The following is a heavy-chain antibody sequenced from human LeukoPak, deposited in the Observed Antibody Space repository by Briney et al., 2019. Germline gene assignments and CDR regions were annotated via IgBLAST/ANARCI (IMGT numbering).Heavy chain of an antibody. Sequence: ASVKVSCKASGYTFSGYGFSCVRQAPGQGLEWMGWISAYSGNTKYAQKYQARVTLTTDTSTSTAYMELRSLRSDDTAVYYCARGGGSYGDYSLWLGYWGQGTLVTVSS. CDR2: ISAYSGNT. J-gene: IGHJ4*02. D-gene: IGHD4-17*01. CDR3: ARGGGSYGDYSLWLGY. V-gene: IGHV1-18*01. CDR1: GYTFSGYG.